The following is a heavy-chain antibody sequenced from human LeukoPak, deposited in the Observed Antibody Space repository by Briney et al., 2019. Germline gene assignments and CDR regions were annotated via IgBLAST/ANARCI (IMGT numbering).Heavy chain of an antibody. CDR2: ISPGDSEA. D-gene: IGHD2-2*01. Sequence: GESLKISCKGSGYTFTNYYIGWVRQMPGKGLEWMGIISPGDSEARYSPSFQGQVTISADKPISTAYLRWSSLQASDSAIYYCARRYCSSTSCNPYFFDFWGQGTLVSVSS. CDR3: ARRYCSSTSCNPYFFDF. J-gene: IGHJ4*02. V-gene: IGHV5-51*01. CDR1: GYTFTNYY.